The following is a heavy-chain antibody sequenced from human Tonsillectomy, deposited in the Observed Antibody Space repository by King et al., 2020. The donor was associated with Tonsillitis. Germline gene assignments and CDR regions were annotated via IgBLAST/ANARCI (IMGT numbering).Heavy chain of an antibody. V-gene: IGHV4-39*07. J-gene: IGHJ4*01. D-gene: IGHD2-2*01. CDR3: GRHAPLPYCSTTSCYGVRSAFDY. CDR2: IYYSGSS. CDR1: GDSISNSTYY. Sequence: QLQESGPGVVKPSETLSLTCTVSGDSISNSTYYWGWIRQPPGKGLEWIGSIYYSGSSYYNPSLKSRVTVSLDTSKNQFSLKMTSETAADTAVYYCGRHAPLPYCSTTSCYGVRSAFDYWGHGTLVAVSS.